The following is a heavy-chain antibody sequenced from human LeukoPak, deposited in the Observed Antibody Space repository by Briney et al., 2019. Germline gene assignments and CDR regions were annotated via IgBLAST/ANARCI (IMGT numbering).Heavy chain of an antibody. D-gene: IGHD2/OR15-2a*01. CDR3: ARESQQYWSVGALDV. Sequence: GGSLRLSCAASEFLFSNYWMHWVRQVPGEGLAWVSRIDSDGSPTTYADSVEGRFTISRDNAQNTLYLQMNSLTAEDTAVYYCARESQQYWSVGALDVWGQGTTVTVSS. J-gene: IGHJ6*02. CDR1: EFLFSNYW. CDR2: IDSDGSPT. V-gene: IGHV3-74*01.